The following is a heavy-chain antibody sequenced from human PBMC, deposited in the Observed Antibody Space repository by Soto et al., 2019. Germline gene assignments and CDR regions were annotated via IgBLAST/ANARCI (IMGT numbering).Heavy chain of an antibody. CDR3: ASSWGCSSTSCPFDY. CDR2: IIPILGIA. Sequence: GASVEVACKASGGTFSSYTISWVRQANRQGLEWMGRIIPILGIANYAQKFQGRVTITADKSTSTAYMELSSLRSEDTAVYYCASSWGCSSTSCPFDYWGQGTLVTVSS. CDR1: GGTFSSYT. J-gene: IGHJ4*02. D-gene: IGHD2-2*01. V-gene: IGHV1-69*02.